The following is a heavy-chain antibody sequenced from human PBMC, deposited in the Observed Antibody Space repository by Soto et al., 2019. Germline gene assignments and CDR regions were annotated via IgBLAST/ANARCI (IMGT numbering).Heavy chain of an antibody. Sequence: SETLSLTCTVSGNSTTSSDYYWGWVRQPPGKGLEWIGSIYYSGTTYHNPSLKSRVTISVHTSKNLLSLSLVSVTATDTAIYFCARRSGGYDLFFDSWGQGMLVTVSS. CDR3: ARRSGGYDLFFDS. V-gene: IGHV4-39*01. J-gene: IGHJ5*02. D-gene: IGHD5-12*01. CDR1: GNSTTSSDYY. CDR2: IYYSGTT.